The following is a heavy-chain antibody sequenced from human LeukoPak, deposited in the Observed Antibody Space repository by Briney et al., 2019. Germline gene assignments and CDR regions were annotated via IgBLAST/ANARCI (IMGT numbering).Heavy chain of an antibody. CDR2: IDPNSGGT. CDR1: GYTFTDYQ. V-gene: IGHV1-2*02. CDR3: ARDYYGSGSYSTDY. Sequence: GASVKVSCKSSGYTFTDYQVHWVRQAPGQGLEWMVWIDPNSGGTNYAQKFQGRVTMTRDTSISTTYMDLSRLRSDDTAVYYCARDYYGSGSYSTDYWGQGTLVTVSS. J-gene: IGHJ4*02. D-gene: IGHD3-10*01.